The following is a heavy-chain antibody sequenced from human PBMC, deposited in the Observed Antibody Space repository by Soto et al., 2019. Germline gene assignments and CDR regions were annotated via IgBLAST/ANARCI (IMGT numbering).Heavy chain of an antibody. J-gene: IGHJ3*02. D-gene: IGHD3-22*01. CDR1: GGTFSSYA. V-gene: IGHV1-69*13. CDR2: IIPIFGTA. CDR3: ALGDYYDSKGALAFDI. Sequence: WASVKVSCKASGGTFSSYAISWVRQAPGQGLEWMGGIIPIFGTANYAQKFQGRVTITADESTSTAYMELSSLRSEDTAVYYCALGDYYDSKGALAFDIWGQGTMVTVSS.